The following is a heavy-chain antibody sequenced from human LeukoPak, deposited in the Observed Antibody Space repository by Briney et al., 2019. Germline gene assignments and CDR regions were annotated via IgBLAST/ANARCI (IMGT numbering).Heavy chain of an antibody. CDR2: IYHSGST. D-gene: IGHD4-17*01. V-gene: IGHV4-38-2*02. Sequence: PSETLSLTCTVSGSSISGVNYWGWIRQPPGMGLEWIGSIYHSGSTNYNPSFKSRVTISADTSKSQFSLKLSSVTAADTAIYYCVTGATVTTLYYFDYWGQGTLVTVSS. CDR1: GSSISGVNY. CDR3: VTGATVTTLYYFDY. J-gene: IGHJ4*02.